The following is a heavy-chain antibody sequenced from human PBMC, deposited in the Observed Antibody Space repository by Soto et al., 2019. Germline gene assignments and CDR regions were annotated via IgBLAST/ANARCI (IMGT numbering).Heavy chain of an antibody. V-gene: IGHV4-4*02. CDR3: ARPCSSGWPPLDACDI. J-gene: IGHJ3*02. D-gene: IGHD6-19*01. CDR2: IYHTGST. CDR1: GGSISSSNC. Sequence: QVQLQESGPGLVKPSGTLSLTCAVSGGSISSSNCWRWVRQPPGKGLEWIGEIYHTGSTSYNPSHKVGVTISIDKSKNQCSLRLRSVTAAATAVYYCARPCSSGWPPLDACDIWGHVTMVTVSS.